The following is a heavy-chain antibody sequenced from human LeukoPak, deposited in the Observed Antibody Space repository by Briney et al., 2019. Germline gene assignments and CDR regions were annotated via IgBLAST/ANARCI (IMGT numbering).Heavy chain of an antibody. CDR2: ISGSGGST. Sequence: GGSLRLSCAASGFTVSSNYMSWVRQAPGEGLEWVSAISGSGGSTYYADSVKGRFTISRDNSKNTLYVQMNSLRAEDTALYYCAKEEGDWFDPWGQGTLVTVSS. CDR3: AKEEGDWFDP. V-gene: IGHV3-23*01. CDR1: GFTVSSNY. J-gene: IGHJ5*02.